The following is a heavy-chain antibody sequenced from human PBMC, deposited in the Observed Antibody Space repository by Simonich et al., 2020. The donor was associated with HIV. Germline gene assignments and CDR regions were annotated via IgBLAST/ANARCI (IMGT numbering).Heavy chain of an antibody. J-gene: IGHJ5*02. CDR1: GYTFTSYP. V-gene: IGHV7-4-1*02. Sequence: QVQLVQSGSELKKPGASVKISCKTSGYTFTSYPMNWVRQAPGKGLEWMGWINTNSGNPTYALGFTGRFVFSLDTAVSTAYLQISSLKAEDTAVYYCVRGGSLIIVGNWFDPWGQGTLVTVSS. CDR2: INTNSGNP. D-gene: IGHD3-22*01. CDR3: VRGGSLIIVGNWFDP.